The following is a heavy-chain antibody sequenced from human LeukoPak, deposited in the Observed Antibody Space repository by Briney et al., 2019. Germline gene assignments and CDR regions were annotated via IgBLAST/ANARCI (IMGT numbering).Heavy chain of an antibody. Sequence: SETLSLTCTVSGGSISGYYWSWIRQSPGKGLEWVGYIFHSGTTNYNPSLKSPVTISVDTSKNQFSLKLTSVTAADTAVYYCARWFGSGQWYFDLWGRGTLVTVSS. CDR2: IFHSGTT. J-gene: IGHJ2*01. V-gene: IGHV4-59*08. CDR1: GGSISGYY. CDR3: ARWFGSGQWYFDL. D-gene: IGHD3-10*01.